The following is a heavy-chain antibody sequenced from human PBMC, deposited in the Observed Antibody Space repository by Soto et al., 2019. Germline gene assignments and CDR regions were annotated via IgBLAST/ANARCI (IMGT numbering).Heavy chain of an antibody. Sequence: QITLEESGPTLVKPTETLTLTCTFSGFSLTTSGVGVGWIRQPPGKALEWLALIYWDDDKRYSPSLRSRVTITKDTSKNQVVRTMTNMGPVDTGTYYCAHRLEGYDWNSGNYDYWGQGTLVTVSS. J-gene: IGHJ4*02. D-gene: IGHD1-7*01. CDR1: GFSLTTSGVG. CDR2: IYWDDDK. V-gene: IGHV2-5*02. CDR3: AHRLEGYDWNSGNYDY.